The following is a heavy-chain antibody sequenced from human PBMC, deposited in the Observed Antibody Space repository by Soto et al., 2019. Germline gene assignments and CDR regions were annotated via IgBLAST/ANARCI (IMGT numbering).Heavy chain of an antibody. CDR1: GFTFSNYA. J-gene: IGHJ5*02. D-gene: IGHD4-17*01. V-gene: IGHV3-30-3*01. Sequence: QVQLVESGGGVVQPGRSLRLSCAASGFTFSNYAMHWVRRAPGKGLEWVAVISYDGSKKYYADSVKGRFTISRDNSKNTLYLQISNLKPEDTAVFHCVRDREYGDYSMRFDPWGQGTLVTVSS. CDR3: VRDREYGDYSMRFDP. CDR2: ISYDGSKK.